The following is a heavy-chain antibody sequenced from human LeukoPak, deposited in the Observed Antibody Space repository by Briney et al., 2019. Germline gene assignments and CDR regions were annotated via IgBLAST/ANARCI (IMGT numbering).Heavy chain of an antibody. Sequence: GGSLRLSCAASGFTFSVFAMHWVRQAPGKGLEWVSSISGSGDSTYYADSVKGRFTFSRDNSKNTLYLQMNSLRAEDTAVYYYAKGQNSNWYEGWDYWGQGTLVTVSS. D-gene: IGHD6-13*01. J-gene: IGHJ4*02. CDR1: GFTFSVFA. V-gene: IGHV3-23*01. CDR3: AKGQNSNWYEGWDY. CDR2: ISGSGDST.